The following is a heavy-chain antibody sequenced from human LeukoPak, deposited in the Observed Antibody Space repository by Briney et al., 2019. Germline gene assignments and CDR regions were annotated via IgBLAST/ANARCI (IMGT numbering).Heavy chain of an antibody. D-gene: IGHD2-2*01. J-gene: IGHJ6*03. V-gene: IGHV1-69*05. Sequence: SVKVSCKASGCTFGSYAISGVRQAPGQGLEWMGGINPIFCTANYAQKFQGRVTITTDESTSTAYMELSSLRSEDTAVYYCARGGLSCSSTSCPSYYMDVWGKGTTVTVSS. CDR1: GCTFGSYA. CDR2: INPIFCTA. CDR3: ARGGLSCSSTSCPSYYMDV.